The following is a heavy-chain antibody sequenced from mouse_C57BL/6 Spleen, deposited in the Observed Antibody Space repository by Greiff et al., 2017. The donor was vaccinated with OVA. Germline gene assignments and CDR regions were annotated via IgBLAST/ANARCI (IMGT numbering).Heavy chain of an antibody. D-gene: IGHD1-1*01. CDR1: GYAFSSSW. CDR3: ARWGTTVPRDY. CDR2: IYPGDGDT. J-gene: IGHJ2*01. Sequence: QVQLQQSGPELVKPGASVKISCKASGYAFSSSWMNWVKQRPGKGLEWIGRIYPGDGDTNYNGKFKGKATLTADKSSSTAYMQLSSLTSEDSAVYFCARWGTTVPRDYWGQGTTLTVSS. V-gene: IGHV1-82*01.